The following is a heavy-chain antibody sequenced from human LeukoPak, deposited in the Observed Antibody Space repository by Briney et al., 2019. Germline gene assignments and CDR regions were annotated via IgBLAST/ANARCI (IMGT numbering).Heavy chain of an antibody. Sequence: GGSLRLSCIASGFXFNSYEMNWVRQAPGKGREWVSDISSSGSIKHYADSVKGRFTISRDNAKNPLYLQMNSLRAEDTAVYYCARARYTSGWETLDYWGQGTLVTVSS. J-gene: IGHJ4*02. CDR3: ARARYTSGWETLDY. D-gene: IGHD6-19*01. CDR1: GFXFNSYE. CDR2: ISSSGSIK. V-gene: IGHV3-48*03.